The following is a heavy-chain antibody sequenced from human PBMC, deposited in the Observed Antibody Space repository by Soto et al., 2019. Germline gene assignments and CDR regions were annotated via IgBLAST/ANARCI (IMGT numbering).Heavy chain of an antibody. D-gene: IGHD5-12*01. Sequence: SETLSLTCTVSGASITSGEYYWSWIRQPPGKGLEWIGYIYYSGSTYSNPSLDSRATISMDTSKNQFSLRLTSVTAADTAVYYCARDGSNIGNWFDPWGQGTLVTVS. CDR3: ARDGSNIGNWFDP. CDR1: GASITSGEYY. V-gene: IGHV4-30-4*01. CDR2: IYYSGST. J-gene: IGHJ5*02.